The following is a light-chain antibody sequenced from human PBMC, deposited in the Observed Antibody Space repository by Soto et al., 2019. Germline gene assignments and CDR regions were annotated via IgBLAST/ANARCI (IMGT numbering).Light chain of an antibody. V-gene: IGKV1-39*01. CDR1: QSISSY. CDR2: AAS. CDR3: QQSYSTPQFT. J-gene: IGKJ4*01. Sequence: DIQITQSPRSRSSSLVDRVTITCRASQSISSYLNWYQQKPGKAPKLLIYAASSLQSGVPSRFSGSGSGTDFTLTISSLQPEHFATYYCQQSYSTPQFTFGGGTKVDIK.